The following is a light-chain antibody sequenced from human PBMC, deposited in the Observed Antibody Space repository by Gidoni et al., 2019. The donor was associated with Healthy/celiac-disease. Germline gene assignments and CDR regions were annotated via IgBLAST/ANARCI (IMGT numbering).Light chain of an antibody. Sequence: EIVLTQSPATLSLSPGERATLSCRASQSVGSYLAWYQQKPGQAPRLLIYDASNRATGIPARFSGSGPGTDFTLTISSLEPEDFAVYYCQQRSNWPPETFGQGTKVEIK. CDR3: QQRSNWPPET. CDR2: DAS. CDR1: QSVGSY. J-gene: IGKJ1*01. V-gene: IGKV3-11*01.